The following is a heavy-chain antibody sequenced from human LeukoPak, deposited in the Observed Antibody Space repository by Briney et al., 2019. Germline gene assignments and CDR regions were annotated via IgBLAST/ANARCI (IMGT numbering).Heavy chain of an antibody. V-gene: IGHV3-33*08. J-gene: IGHJ3*02. D-gene: IGHD3-3*01. CDR2: IWYDGSNK. CDR1: EFTFSSYS. CDR3: AREASGDAFDI. Sequence: RGSLRLSCAASEFTFSSYSMNWVRQAPGKGLEWVAVIWYDGSNKYYADSVKGRFTISRDNSKNTLYLQMNSLRAEDTAVYYCAREASGDAFDIWGQGTMVTVSS.